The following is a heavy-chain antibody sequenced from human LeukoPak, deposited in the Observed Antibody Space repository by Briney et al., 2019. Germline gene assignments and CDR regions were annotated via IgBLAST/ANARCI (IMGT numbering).Heavy chain of an antibody. J-gene: IGHJ6*02. CDR2: IRSKGSGGTT. D-gene: IGHD3-22*01. Sequence: GGSLRLSCTASGFTLGGYAMSWFRQAPGKGLEWVGFIRSKGSGGTTEYAAYVKGTFTISRDDSKSIAYLQMNSLKTEDTAVYYCSRYYDSSRYYVWGQGTTVTVSS. CDR1: GFTLGGYA. V-gene: IGHV3-49*03. CDR3: SRYYDSSRYYV.